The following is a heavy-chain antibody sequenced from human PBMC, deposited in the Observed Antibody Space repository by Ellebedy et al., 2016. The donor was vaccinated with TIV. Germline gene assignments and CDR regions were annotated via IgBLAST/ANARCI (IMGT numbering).Heavy chain of an antibody. J-gene: IGHJ4*02. D-gene: IGHD5-24*01. Sequence: SETLSLTCAVHGGSLSGYYWSWIRQPPGKGLEWIGFSHSNGLTKYSASLESRVTISVDVFKNHFSLRLTSVTAADAAVYYCARERGRDGGLDYWGRGKLVTVST. CDR1: GGSLSGYY. CDR2: SHSNGLT. CDR3: ARERGRDGGLDY. V-gene: IGHV4-59*01.